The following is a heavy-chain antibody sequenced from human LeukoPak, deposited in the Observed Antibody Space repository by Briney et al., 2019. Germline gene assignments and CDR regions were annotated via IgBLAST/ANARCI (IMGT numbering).Heavy chain of an antibody. Sequence: GSLRLSCAASGFTFSSYSINWVRQAPGKGLEWVSSISSFSTYIYYADLVKGRFTISRDNAKNSLYLQMNSLRAEDTAVYYCARRVASANDAFDIWGHGTMVTVSS. CDR3: ARRVASANDAFDI. CDR1: GFTFSSYS. J-gene: IGHJ3*02. D-gene: IGHD6-13*01. CDR2: ISSFSTYI. V-gene: IGHV3-21*01.